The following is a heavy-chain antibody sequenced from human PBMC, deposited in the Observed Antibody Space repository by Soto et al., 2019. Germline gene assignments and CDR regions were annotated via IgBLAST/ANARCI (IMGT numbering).Heavy chain of an antibody. V-gene: IGHV3-21*01. J-gene: IGHJ6*02. CDR3: ARQKHFWSCYYDYYYYGIDA. CDR2: ISSSSIYI. CDR1: GFTFSSYS. D-gene: IGHD3-3*02. Sequence: PGGSLRLSGAASGFTFSSYSIKWVRQAPWKGLEWVSSISSSSIYIYYADSVKGRFTISRDNAKNSLYLQMNSLRAEDTAVYYYARQKHFWSCYYDYYYYGIDACGQRTTVAVCS.